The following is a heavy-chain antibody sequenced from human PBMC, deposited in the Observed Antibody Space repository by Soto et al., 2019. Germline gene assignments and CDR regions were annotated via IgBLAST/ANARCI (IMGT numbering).Heavy chain of an antibody. CDR3: AVVVAATSAFDY. Sequence: EVQLVESGGGLVKPGGSLRLSCAASGFTFSSYSMNWVRQAPGKGLEWVSSISSSSSYIYYADSVKGRFTISRDNAKNSLYLQMNSLRVEDTAVYYCAVVVAATSAFDYWGQGTLVTVSS. V-gene: IGHV3-21*01. CDR2: ISSSSSYI. J-gene: IGHJ4*02. D-gene: IGHD2-15*01. CDR1: GFTFSSYS.